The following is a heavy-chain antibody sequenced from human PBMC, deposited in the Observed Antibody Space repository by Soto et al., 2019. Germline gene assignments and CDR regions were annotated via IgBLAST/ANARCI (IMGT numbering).Heavy chain of an antibody. J-gene: IGHJ4*02. CDR2: IYYSGST. Sequence: QVQLQESGPGLVKPSETLSLTCTVSGGSISSYYWSWIRQPPGKGLEWIGYIYYSGSTNYNPSLXGXAXIXXDTPKHQFSLKLSAVTAADTAVYYCARRYGTTFDYWGQGTLVTVSS. CDR1: GGSISSYY. D-gene: IGHD1-7*01. CDR3: ARRYGTTFDY. V-gene: IGHV4-59*01.